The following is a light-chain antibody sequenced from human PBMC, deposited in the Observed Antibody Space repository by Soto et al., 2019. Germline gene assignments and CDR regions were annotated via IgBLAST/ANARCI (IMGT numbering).Light chain of an antibody. CDR2: GAS. J-gene: IGKJ5*01. V-gene: IGKV3-20*01. CDR1: QSVSSSY. Sequence: EIVLTQSPGTLSLSPWERANLSCAPSQSVSSSYLAWYQQKPGQAPRLLIYGASSRATGIPDRFSGSGSGTDFTLTISRLEPEDFAVYYCQQYGNSPITFGQGTRLEIK. CDR3: QQYGNSPIT.